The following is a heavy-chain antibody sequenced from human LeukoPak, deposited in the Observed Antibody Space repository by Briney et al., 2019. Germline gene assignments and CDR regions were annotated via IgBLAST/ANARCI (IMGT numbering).Heavy chain of an antibody. Sequence: PGGSLRLSCAASGFTFSTNGMHWVRQAPGKGLGWVSLITYGGLKTSYADSVKGRFTISRDKSTNTLYLQMNSLRVEDTAVYYCARDFSWTFDFWGQGTLVTVSS. CDR1: GFTFSTNG. CDR3: ARDFSWTFDF. D-gene: IGHD3/OR15-3a*01. J-gene: IGHJ4*02. V-gene: IGHV3-30*03. CDR2: ITYGGLKT.